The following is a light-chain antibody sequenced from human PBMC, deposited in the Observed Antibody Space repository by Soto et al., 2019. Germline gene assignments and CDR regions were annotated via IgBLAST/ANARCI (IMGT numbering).Light chain of an antibody. CDR1: SSDVGGYNY. CDR2: DVT. J-gene: IGLJ3*02. Sequence: QSVLTQPASVSGSPGQSITIFCTGTSSDVGGYNYVSWYQQRPANPPKLMIYDVTNRPSGVSNRFSGSKSGSTASLTISGLQAEDAGDYYCSSYTNRNTVVFGGGTKRPVL. CDR3: SSYTNRNTVV. V-gene: IGLV2-14*03.